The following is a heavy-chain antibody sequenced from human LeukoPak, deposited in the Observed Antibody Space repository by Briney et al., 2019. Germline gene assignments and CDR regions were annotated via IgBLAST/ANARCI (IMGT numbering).Heavy chain of an antibody. CDR1: GGSITSDIYY. D-gene: IGHD3-9*01. Sequence: SETLSLTCTVSGGSITSDIYYWNWIRQPAGKGLEWIGRIYTSGNTNYNPSLKSRVTISVDTSKNQLSLRLSSATAADTAVYYCARALDITWSALDIWGQGTLVPVSS. CDR2: IYTSGNT. J-gene: IGHJ3*02. CDR3: ARALDITWSALDI. V-gene: IGHV4-61*02.